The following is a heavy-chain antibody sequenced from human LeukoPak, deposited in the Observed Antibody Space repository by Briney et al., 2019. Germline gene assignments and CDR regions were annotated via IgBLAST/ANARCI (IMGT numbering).Heavy chain of an antibody. CDR2: IYRSGST. V-gene: IGHV4-61*09. Sequence: SQTLSLTCTVSGGSISSGSYYWSWIRQPAGKRLEWIGHIYRSGSTNYNPSLKSRVTISVDTSKNQFSLKLSSVTAADTAVYYCARGRNNLIAARSDAFDIWGQGTMVTVSS. CDR3: ARGRNNLIAARSDAFDI. D-gene: IGHD6-6*01. CDR1: GGSISSGSYY. J-gene: IGHJ3*02.